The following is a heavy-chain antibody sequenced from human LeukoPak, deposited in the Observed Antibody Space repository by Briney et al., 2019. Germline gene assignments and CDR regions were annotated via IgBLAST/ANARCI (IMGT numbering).Heavy chain of an antibody. Sequence: SETLSLTCTVSGGSISSSSYYWGWIRQPPGRGLEWIGSIYYSGSTYYNPSLKSRVTISVDTSKNQFSLKLSSVTAADTAVYYCARDTRGDSSGYSYFDYWGQGTLVTVSS. V-gene: IGHV4-39*07. CDR2: IYYSGST. D-gene: IGHD3-22*01. J-gene: IGHJ4*02. CDR3: ARDTRGDSSGYSYFDY. CDR1: GGSISSSSYY.